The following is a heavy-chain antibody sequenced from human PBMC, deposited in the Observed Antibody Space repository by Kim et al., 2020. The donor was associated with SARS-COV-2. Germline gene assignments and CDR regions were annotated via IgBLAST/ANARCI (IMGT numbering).Heavy chain of an antibody. CDR3: VDPPSFEI. V-gene: IGHV3-23*01. CDR2: ISTGGGST. J-gene: IGHJ3*02. Sequence: GGSLRLSCAASGFTFTDYAMSWVRQTPGKGLEWVSTISTGGGSTFYADSAKGRFTISRDNSKNTVYLQMDSLRAEDTAVYYCVDPPSFEIWGQGTVVAVSS. CDR1: GFTFTDYA.